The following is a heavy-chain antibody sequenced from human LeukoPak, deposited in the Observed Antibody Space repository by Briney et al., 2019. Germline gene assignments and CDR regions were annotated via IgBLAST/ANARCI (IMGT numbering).Heavy chain of an antibody. D-gene: IGHD5-12*01. CDR2: IKQDGSEK. V-gene: IGHV3-7*01. Sequence: PGGSLRLSCAASGFTFSTYWMSWVRQAPGEGLEWVANIKQDGSEKYFVDSVKGRFTISRDNAKNSLYLQLNSLRAEDTAVYYCARENRGYGVYWGQGTLVTVSS. CDR1: GFTFSTYW. CDR3: ARENRGYGVY. J-gene: IGHJ4*02.